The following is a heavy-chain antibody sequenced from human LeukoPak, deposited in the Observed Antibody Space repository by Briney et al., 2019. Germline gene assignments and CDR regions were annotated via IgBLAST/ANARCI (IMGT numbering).Heavy chain of an antibody. CDR3: ARGGAPAVYFDY. J-gene: IGHJ4*02. Sequence: GGSLRLSCAASGFTFSSYGMHWVRQAPGKGLEWVALISHAGSNEYYAASVKGRFTISRDNSNNEFYLQMNSLRPEDTAVYYCARGGAPAVYFDYWGQGVLVTVSS. D-gene: IGHD1-26*01. CDR1: GFTFSSYG. CDR2: ISHAGSNE. V-gene: IGHV3-30*03.